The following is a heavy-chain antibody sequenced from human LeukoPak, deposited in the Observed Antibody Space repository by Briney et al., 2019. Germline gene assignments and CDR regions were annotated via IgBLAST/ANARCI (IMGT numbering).Heavy chain of an antibody. J-gene: IGHJ6*02. Sequence: ASVKVSCKAFGGTFSRHAISWVRQAPGQGLEWVGGIFPIFGSATYAQKFQGRVTITADESTSTAYMELSSLRSEDTAVYYCARWSGGSEWRYHHGMDVWGQGTTVTVSS. CDR3: ARWSGGSEWRYHHGMDV. D-gene: IGHD3-10*01. V-gene: IGHV1-69*13. CDR2: IFPIFGSA. CDR1: GGTFSRHA.